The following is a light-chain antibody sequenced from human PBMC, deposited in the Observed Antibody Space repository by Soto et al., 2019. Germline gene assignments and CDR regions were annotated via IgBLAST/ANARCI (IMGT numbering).Light chain of an antibody. V-gene: IGKV1-5*01. J-gene: IGKJ2*02. Sequence: DIQMTQSPSTLSASVGDRVTITCRASQSISSWLAWYQQKPGKAPKLLIYDASSLESGVPSRFSGSGSGTEFTLTISSLQPYDFATYYCQQYKSYPSTFGQGTKLEIK. CDR1: QSISSW. CDR3: QQYKSYPST. CDR2: DAS.